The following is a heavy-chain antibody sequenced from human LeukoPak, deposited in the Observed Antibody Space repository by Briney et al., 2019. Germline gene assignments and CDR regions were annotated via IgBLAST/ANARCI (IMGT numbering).Heavy chain of an antibody. Sequence: GGSLRLSCAASGFTFSSYSMNWVRQAPGKGLEWVSYISSSSSTIYYAASVKGGSTISRDNAKNSLYLQMNSLRAEDTVVYYGGRVGRVVPAAYAFDIWGQGTMVTVSS. CDR2: ISSSSSTI. J-gene: IGHJ3*02. V-gene: IGHV3-48*01. CDR3: GRVGRVVPAAYAFDI. D-gene: IGHD2-2*01. CDR1: GFTFSSYS.